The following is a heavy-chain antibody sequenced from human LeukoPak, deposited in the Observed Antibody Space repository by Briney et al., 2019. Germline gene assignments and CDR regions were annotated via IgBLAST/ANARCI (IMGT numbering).Heavy chain of an antibody. CDR3: ARVGLDAFDI. CDR2: TYYRSKWYN. V-gene: IGHV6-1*01. J-gene: IGHJ3*02. Sequence: SQALSLTCAISVDTLSSNIPASNWIRHSPSRGLEWLGRTYYRSKWYNDDALSVKSRITTNPDTSKNQFSLQMNPVTPEDTAVYYCARVGLDAFDIWGQGTMVTVSS. CDR1: VDTLSSNIPA. D-gene: IGHD2-21*01.